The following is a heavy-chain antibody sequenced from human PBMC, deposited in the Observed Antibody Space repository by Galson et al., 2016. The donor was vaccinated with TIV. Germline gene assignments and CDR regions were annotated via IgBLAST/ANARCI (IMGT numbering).Heavy chain of an antibody. D-gene: IGHD3-10*01. CDR1: GGTFSRHT. CDR3: ATAPSGSYYNGWFDP. CDR2: IIPLLGKA. Sequence: SVKVSCKASGGTFSRHTVSWVRQAPGQGLEWVGRIIPLLGKAGFAQKFQGRVSITADTSTSTAYMELSSLSSEDTAVYYCATAPSGSYYNGWFDPWGQGTLVTVSS. V-gene: IGHV1-69*08. J-gene: IGHJ5*02.